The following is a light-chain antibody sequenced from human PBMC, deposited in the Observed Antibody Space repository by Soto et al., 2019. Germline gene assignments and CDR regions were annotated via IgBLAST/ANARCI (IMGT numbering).Light chain of an antibody. Sequence: EIVLTQSPATLSLSPGERATLSCRASQSVSSYLAWYQQKPGQVPRLLIYDASNRAAGIPARFSGGGSGTDFTLTSSSLESEDFAVYYCQQRSDWPPSFGPGTKVDL. CDR2: DAS. V-gene: IGKV3-11*01. CDR1: QSVSSY. CDR3: QQRSDWPPS. J-gene: IGKJ3*01.